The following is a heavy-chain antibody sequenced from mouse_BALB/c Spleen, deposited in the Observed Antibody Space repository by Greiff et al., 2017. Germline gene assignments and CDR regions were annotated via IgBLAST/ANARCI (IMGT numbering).Heavy chain of an antibody. D-gene: IGHD1-1*02. Sequence: VQLQQSGAELAKPGASVKMSCTASGSTFTSYWIHWVKQRPGPGLEWIGYINPSTGFTEYNQKFKDKATLTADKSSSTAYMQLSSLTSEDSAVYYCARAPGGGYFDVWGAGTTVTVSS. CDR3: ARAPGGGYFDV. CDR2: INPSTGFT. J-gene: IGHJ1*01. V-gene: IGHV1-7*01. CDR1: GSTFTSYW.